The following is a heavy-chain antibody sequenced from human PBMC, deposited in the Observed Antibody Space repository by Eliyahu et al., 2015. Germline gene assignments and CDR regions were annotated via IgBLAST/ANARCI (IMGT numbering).Heavy chain of an antibody. CDR2: MNPNSGNT. Sequence: QVQLVQSGAEVKKPGASVKVSCKASGYTFTSYDXNWVRQATGQGLEWMGWMNPNSGNTGYAQKFQGRVTMTRNTSISTAYMELSSLRSEDTAVYYCARIQCSSTSCYLRYYYYYGMDVWGQGTTVTVSS. J-gene: IGHJ6*02. D-gene: IGHD2-2*01. V-gene: IGHV1-8*01. CDR1: GYTFTSYD. CDR3: ARIQCSSTSCYLRYYYYYGMDV.